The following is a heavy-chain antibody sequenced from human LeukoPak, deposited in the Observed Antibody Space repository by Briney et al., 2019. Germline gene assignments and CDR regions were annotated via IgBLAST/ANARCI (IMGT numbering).Heavy chain of an antibody. CDR1: GFTFSSYW. V-gene: IGHV3-7*01. CDR2: IKQNGSEK. CDR3: ARASILTGYYAGLDY. Sequence: PGGSLRLSCAAPGFTFSSYWMSWVRQAPGKGLEWVANIKQNGSEKYYADSVKGRFTISRDNAKNSLYLQMNSLRAEDTAVYYCARASILTGYYAGLDYWGQGTLVTVSS. J-gene: IGHJ4*02. D-gene: IGHD3-9*01.